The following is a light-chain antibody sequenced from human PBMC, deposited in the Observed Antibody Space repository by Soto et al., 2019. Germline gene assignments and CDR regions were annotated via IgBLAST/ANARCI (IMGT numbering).Light chain of an antibody. J-gene: IGLJ2*01. Sequence: SYELTQPPSVSVSPGQTASITCSGAKLGDKYACWYQHKPGQSPVLVIYQDSKRPSGIPERFSRANSGNTATLTISGTQAMDEADYFCQAWDSSTAVFGGGTKVTVL. CDR1: KLGDKY. CDR3: QAWDSSTAV. V-gene: IGLV3-1*01. CDR2: QDS.